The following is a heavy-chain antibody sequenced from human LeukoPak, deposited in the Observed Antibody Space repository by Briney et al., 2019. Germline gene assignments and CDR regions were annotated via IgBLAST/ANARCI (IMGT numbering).Heavy chain of an antibody. CDR3: ASQVEYCSSTSCYSFQH. J-gene: IGHJ1*01. Sequence: KVGESLKISCKGSGYSFTSYWIGWVRQMPGRGLEWMGIIYPGDSDTRYSPSFQGQVTISADKSISTAYLQWSSLKASDTAMYYCASQVEYCSSTSCYSFQHWGQGTLVTVSS. CDR2: IYPGDSDT. D-gene: IGHD2-2*02. V-gene: IGHV5-51*01. CDR1: GYSFTSYW.